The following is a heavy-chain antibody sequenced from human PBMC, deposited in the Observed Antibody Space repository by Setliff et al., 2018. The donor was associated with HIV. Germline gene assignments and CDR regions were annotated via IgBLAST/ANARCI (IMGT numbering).Heavy chain of an antibody. V-gene: IGHV4-30-4*08. J-gene: IGHJ5*02. CDR2: IYYSGST. CDR3: ARDSSSWYLLGRGIWFDP. CDR1: GGSISSGDYS. Sequence: SETLSLTCTVSGGSISSGDYSWSWIRQPPGKGLEWIGYIYYSGSTHYNPSLKSRVTVSVDTSKNQFSLKLRSVTAADTAVYYRARDSSSWYLLGRGIWFDPWGQGTLVTVSS. D-gene: IGHD6-13*01.